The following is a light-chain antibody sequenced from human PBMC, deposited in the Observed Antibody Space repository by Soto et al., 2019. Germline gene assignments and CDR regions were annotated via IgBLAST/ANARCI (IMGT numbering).Light chain of an antibody. CDR2: AAS. J-gene: IGKJ1*01. Sequence: DIQMTQSPSSLSASIGDRVTITCRASQTVNTYLHWYQQKPGKAPKLLIYAASNLQSGVPSRFSGSGSGTNFTLSLKSLPPEDFATYYCQQGYSNPWTFGQGTKVDIK. CDR1: QTVNTY. CDR3: QQGYSNPWT. V-gene: IGKV1-39*01.